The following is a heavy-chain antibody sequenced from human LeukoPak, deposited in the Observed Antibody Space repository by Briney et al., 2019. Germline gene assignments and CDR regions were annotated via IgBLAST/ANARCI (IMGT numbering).Heavy chain of an antibody. CDR2: VKVDGSEK. D-gene: IGHD2-15*01. V-gene: IGHV3-7*01. CDR1: GFTFSDFW. Sequence: GGSLRLSCAASGFTFSDFWMRWVRQAPGKGLEWVANVKVDGSEKHYVDAVKGRFTSSRDNAKNSLYLQMNSLRAEDTAVYYCARNGRSLDFWRQGTLVTDSS. CDR3: ARNGRSLDF. J-gene: IGHJ4*02.